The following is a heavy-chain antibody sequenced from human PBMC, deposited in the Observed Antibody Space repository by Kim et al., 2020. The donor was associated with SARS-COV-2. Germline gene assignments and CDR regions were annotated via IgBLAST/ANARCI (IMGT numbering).Heavy chain of an antibody. V-gene: IGHV4-39*01. Sequence: SETLSLTCSVSGDSSISSNYYWGWIRQPPGKGLEWIGNVYYSGSTYYNPSLKSRVTISVDTSKNQFSLILSSVTAADTAVYYCARPVWGLFYFDSWGQGSLVTVSS. D-gene: IGHD3-16*01. CDR2: VYYSGST. CDR3: ARPVWGLFYFDS. CDR1: GDSSISSNYY. J-gene: IGHJ4*02.